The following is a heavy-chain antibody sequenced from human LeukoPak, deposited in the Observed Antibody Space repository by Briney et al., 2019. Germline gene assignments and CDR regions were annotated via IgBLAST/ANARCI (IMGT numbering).Heavy chain of an antibody. CDR3: ARLRGGVQLWGD. J-gene: IGHJ4*02. CDR1: GVSITSNSYS. V-gene: IGHV4-39*01. D-gene: IGHD5-18*01. Sequence: SETLSLTCTVSGVSITSNSYSWVWLPQPPGQGLQWIVTRSHAGTNYYNPSLKSRVTMPVARSKNQFSLKLTSVTATDTAVYYCARLRGGVQLWGDWGQGTLVTVSS. CDR2: RSHAGTN.